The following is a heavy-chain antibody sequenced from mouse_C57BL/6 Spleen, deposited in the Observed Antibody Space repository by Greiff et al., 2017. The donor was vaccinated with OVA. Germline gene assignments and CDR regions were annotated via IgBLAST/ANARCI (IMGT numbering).Heavy chain of an antibody. J-gene: IGHJ3*01. V-gene: IGHV1-80*01. CDR2: IYPGDGDT. Sequence: VQLQQSGAELVKPGASVKISCKASGYAFSSYWMNWVKQRPGKGLEWIGQIYPGDGDTNYNGKFKGKATLTADKSSSTAYMQLISLSSEDSAVYFCAIQTAQATPFAYWGQGTLVTVSA. D-gene: IGHD3-2*02. CDR3: AIQTAQATPFAY. CDR1: GYAFSSYW.